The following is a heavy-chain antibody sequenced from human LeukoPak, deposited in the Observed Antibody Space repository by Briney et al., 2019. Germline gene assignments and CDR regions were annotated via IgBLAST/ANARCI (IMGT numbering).Heavy chain of an antibody. V-gene: IGHV4-39*07. CDR2: VYYTGAS. J-gene: IGHJ4*02. CDR3: ARGAPPQN. Sequence: PSETLSLTCTVSGGSISSSSYYWGWIRQPPGKGLEWIGSVYYTGASYYDPSLKSRVTISIDTSKKHFSLKLTSVTAADTAVYYCARGAPPQNWGQGTLVTVSS. CDR1: GGSISSSSYY.